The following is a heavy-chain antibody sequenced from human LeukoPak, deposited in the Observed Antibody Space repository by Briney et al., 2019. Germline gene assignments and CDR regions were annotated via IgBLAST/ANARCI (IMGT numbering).Heavy chain of an antibody. CDR2: IIPILGIA. Sequence: TSLKGSCKGSGGTFSSYTIRWVRQAPGEGLVWRGRIIPILGIANYAQKFQGRVTITADKSTSTAYMELSSLRSEDTAVYYCARVHSSGWYGYYFDYWGQGTLVTVSS. CDR3: ARVHSSGWYGYYFDY. J-gene: IGHJ4*02. V-gene: IGHV1-69*02. CDR1: GGTFSSYT. D-gene: IGHD6-19*01.